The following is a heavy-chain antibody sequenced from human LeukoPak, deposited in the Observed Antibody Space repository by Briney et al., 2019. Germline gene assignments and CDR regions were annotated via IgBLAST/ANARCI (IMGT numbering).Heavy chain of an antibody. CDR2: IRSKANSYAT. V-gene: IGHV3-73*01. J-gene: IGHJ4*02. Sequence: GGSLRLSCAACGFTFSGSAMHWVRQASGKGLEWVGRIRSKANSYATAYAASVKGRFTISRDDSKNTAYLQMNSLKTEDTAVYYCTRLEDYDFWSGYSAYYFDYWGQGTLVTVSS. CDR3: TRLEDYDFWSGYSAYYFDY. CDR1: GFTFSGSA. D-gene: IGHD3-3*01.